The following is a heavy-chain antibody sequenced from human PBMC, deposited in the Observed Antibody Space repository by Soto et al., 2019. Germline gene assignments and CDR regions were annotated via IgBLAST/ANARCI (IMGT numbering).Heavy chain of an antibody. J-gene: IGHJ5*02. CDR3: ERESHDGSRLDP. V-gene: IGHV4-30-4*01. Sequence: SETLSLTCTVSGGSISSGDYYWSWIRQPPGKGLEWIGYIYYSGSTYYNPSLKSRVTISVDTSKNQFSLKLSSVTAADTAVYYGERESHDGSRLDPWGQGKLVNVS. CDR2: IYYSGST. D-gene: IGHD6-13*01. CDR1: GGSISSGDYY.